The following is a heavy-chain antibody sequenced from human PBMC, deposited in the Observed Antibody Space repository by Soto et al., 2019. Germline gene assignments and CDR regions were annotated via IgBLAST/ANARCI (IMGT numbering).Heavy chain of an antibody. J-gene: IGHJ4*02. CDR2: VKSKTDGGAT. CDR1: GVTFYNTG. V-gene: IGHV3-15*01. Sequence: GGSLRLSCTASGVTFYNTGMSGVRQAPGKGLEWVGRVKSKTDGGATDYTAPVKGRFTISRDDSKNTLYLQMNSLQTDDTAVYYCTTDRRSGYDPQFDFWGQGTLVTVSS. D-gene: IGHD5-12*01. CDR3: TTDRRSGYDPQFDF.